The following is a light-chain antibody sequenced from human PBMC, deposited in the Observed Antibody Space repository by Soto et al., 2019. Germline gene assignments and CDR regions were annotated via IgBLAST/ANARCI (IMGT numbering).Light chain of an antibody. CDR3: SSYTRSNTYV. CDR2: EVS. Sequence: QSALTQPASVSGSPGQSITISCTGTSSDVGGYRYVSWYQQHPGKAPKLIIYEVSHRPSGISSRFSGSKSGNTASLTISGLQAEDEADYYCSSYTRSNTYVFGNGTKVTVL. J-gene: IGLJ1*01. CDR1: SSDVGGYRY. V-gene: IGLV2-14*01.